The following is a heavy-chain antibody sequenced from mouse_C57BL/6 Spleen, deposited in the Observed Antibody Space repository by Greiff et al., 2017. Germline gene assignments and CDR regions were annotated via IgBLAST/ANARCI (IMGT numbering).Heavy chain of an antibody. J-gene: IGHJ2*01. CDR3: ARRTGRYFDY. D-gene: IGHD4-1*01. CDR1: GYTFTDYN. V-gene: IGHV1-22*01. CDR2: INPNNGGT. Sequence: DVKLQESGPELVKPGASVKMSCKASGYTFTDYNMHWVKQSHGKSLEWIGYINPNNGGTSYNQKFKGKATLTVNKSSSTAYMELRSLTSEDSAVYYCARRTGRYFDYWGQGTTLTVSS.